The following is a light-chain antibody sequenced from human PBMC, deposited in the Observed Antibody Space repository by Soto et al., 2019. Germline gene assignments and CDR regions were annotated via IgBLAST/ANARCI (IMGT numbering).Light chain of an antibody. J-gene: IGLJ1*01. CDR2: EVS. CDR3: SSYAGSNNSV. CDR1: SSDVGGYNY. Sequence: QSALTQPRSASGSPGQSVTISCTGTSSDVGGYNYVSWYQQHPGKAPKLMIYEVSKRPSGVPDRFSGSKSGNTASLTVSGLQAEDEADYYCSSYAGSNNSVFGTGTKLTVL. V-gene: IGLV2-8*01.